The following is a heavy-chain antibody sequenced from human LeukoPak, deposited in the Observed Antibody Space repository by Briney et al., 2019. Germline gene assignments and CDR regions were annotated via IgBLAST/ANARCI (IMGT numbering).Heavy chain of an antibody. J-gene: IGHJ4*02. CDR2: INTNTGNP. CDR1: GYTLTSYA. D-gene: IGHD3-22*01. V-gene: IGHV7-4-1*02. Sequence: ASVKVSCKASGYTLTSYAMNWVRQAPGQGLEWMGWINTNTGNPTYAQGFTGRFVFSLDTSVSTAYLQISSLKAEDTAVYYCASSYYDSSGYYPFDYWGQGTLVTVSS. CDR3: ASSYYDSSGYYPFDY.